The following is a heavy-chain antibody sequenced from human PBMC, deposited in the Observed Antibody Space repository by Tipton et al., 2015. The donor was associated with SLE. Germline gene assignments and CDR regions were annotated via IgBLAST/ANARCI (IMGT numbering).Heavy chain of an antibody. CDR3: ARGMGSSSGCNWFDP. Sequence: TLSLTCAVSAYSISCDYYWGWIRQPPGKGLEWIGSIYHSGSTYYNPSLKSRVTISVDTSKNQFSLKLSSVTAADTAVYYCARGMGSSSGCNWFDPWGQGTLVTVSS. CDR2: IYHSGST. CDR1: AYSISCDYY. J-gene: IGHJ5*02. D-gene: IGHD6-6*01. V-gene: IGHV4-38-2*01.